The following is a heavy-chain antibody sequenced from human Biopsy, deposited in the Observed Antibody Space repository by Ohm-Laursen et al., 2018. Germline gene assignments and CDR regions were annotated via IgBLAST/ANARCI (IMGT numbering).Heavy chain of an antibody. J-gene: IGHJ6*02. CDR3: AKDVRVKVQLDGMDV. D-gene: IGHD1-1*01. CDR1: GFTFDDHV. V-gene: IGHV3-9*01. CDR2: ISWHSGSR. Sequence: LRLSCSASGFTFDDHVMHWVRQAPGKGLEWVSGISWHSGSRGYADSVKGRFTISRDNAKKLLYLQMNSLRAEDTALYYCAKDVRVKVQLDGMDVWGQGTTVTVSS.